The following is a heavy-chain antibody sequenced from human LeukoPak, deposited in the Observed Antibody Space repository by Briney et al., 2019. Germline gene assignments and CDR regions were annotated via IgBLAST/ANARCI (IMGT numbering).Heavy chain of an antibody. CDR2: VYYSGST. V-gene: IGHV4-59*01. Sequence: SETLSLTCTVSGGSISGYYWNWIRQPPGKGLEWIGYVYYSGSTNYDPSLKSRVAISVDTSKNQFSLSLTSVTAADTAVYYCAGHGSSWFDYWGQGTLVTVSS. D-gene: IGHD6-13*01. CDR3: AGHGSSWFDY. CDR1: GGSISGYY. J-gene: IGHJ4*02.